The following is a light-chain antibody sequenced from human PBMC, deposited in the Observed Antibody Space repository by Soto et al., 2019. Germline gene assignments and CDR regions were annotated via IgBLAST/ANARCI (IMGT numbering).Light chain of an antibody. J-gene: IGKJ5*01. Sequence: EIRMTQSPATLSVSPGERVTLPCMAGQGVTTNFAWYQQKSGQSPRLLIYDVSSRATGVPSRFSGTGSETDFTLTICGLQSEDSAIYFCQQYNIWPFSFAQRTLLEIK. CDR1: QGVTTN. V-gene: IGKV3-15*01. CDR3: QQYNIWPFS. CDR2: DVS.